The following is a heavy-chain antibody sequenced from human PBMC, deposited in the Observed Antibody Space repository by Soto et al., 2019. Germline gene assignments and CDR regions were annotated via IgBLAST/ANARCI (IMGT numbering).Heavy chain of an antibody. CDR1: GGTFSSYA. D-gene: IGHD3-10*01. J-gene: IGHJ6*02. V-gene: IGHV1-69*01. CDR3: ARDFRGYGQRSPSLCLCMDV. CDR2: IIPIVCTA. Sequence: QVQLVQSGAEVKKPGSSVKVSCKASGGTFSSYAISWVRQAPGQGLEWMGGIIPIVCTANYAQKFQGRVTSTADESTSTAYMELSSLRSEDTAVYYCARDFRGYGQRSPSLCLCMDVWGQGTTVTVSS.